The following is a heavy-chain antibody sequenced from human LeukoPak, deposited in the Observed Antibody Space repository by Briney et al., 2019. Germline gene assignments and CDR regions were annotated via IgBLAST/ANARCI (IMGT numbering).Heavy chain of an antibody. J-gene: IGHJ5*02. Sequence: GGSLRLSCAASGFTFSSYWMHWVRQAPGKGLVWVSRINSEGSSTIYADSVKGRFTISRDNAKNTLYLQMNSLTAEDTAVYYCATSRGPSWFDPWGQGTLVTVSS. CDR1: GFTFSSYW. V-gene: IGHV3-74*01. CDR3: ATSRGPSWFDP. D-gene: IGHD3-10*01. CDR2: INSEGSST.